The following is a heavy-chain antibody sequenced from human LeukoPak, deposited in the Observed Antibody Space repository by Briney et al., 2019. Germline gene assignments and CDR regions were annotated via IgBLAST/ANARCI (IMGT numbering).Heavy chain of an antibody. D-gene: IGHD3-22*01. V-gene: IGHV4-34*01. CDR1: GGSFSGYY. CDR3: ARRRSYYDSSGYLYGRRGYFDY. J-gene: IGHJ4*02. Sequence: SETLSLTCAVYGGSFSGYYWSWIRQPPGKGLEWIGEINHSGSTNYNPSIRSRVTISVDTYKNQCSLKLSSVTAADTAVYYCARRRSYYDSSGYLYGRRGYFDYWGQGTLVSVSS. CDR2: INHSGST.